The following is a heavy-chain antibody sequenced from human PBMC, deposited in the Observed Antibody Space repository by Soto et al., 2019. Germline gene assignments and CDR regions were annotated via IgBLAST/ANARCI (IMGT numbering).Heavy chain of an antibody. CDR2: IYWDDDK. CDR1: GFSISTHGVG. V-gene: IGHV2-5*02. Sequence: QITLKESGPTLVKPTQTLTLTCTFSGFSISTHGVGVGWVRQPAGKALEWLALIYWDDDKRYSASLNSRLTITKDTSKNQVVLTMTNMDPVDTATYYCAHAMLYCTGGSCSTWFDSWGQGTLVTVSS. D-gene: IGHD2-15*01. CDR3: AHAMLYCTGGSCSTWFDS. J-gene: IGHJ5*01.